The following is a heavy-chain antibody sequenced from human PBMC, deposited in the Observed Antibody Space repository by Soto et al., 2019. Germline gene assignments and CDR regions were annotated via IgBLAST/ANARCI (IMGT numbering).Heavy chain of an antibody. V-gene: IGHV3-23*01. D-gene: IGHD3-10*01. J-gene: IGHJ4*02. CDR3: AKDMARGLIPPTFDY. Sequence: EVQLLESGGGLVQPGGSLRLSCAASGFTFSSYAMSWVRQAPGKGLEWVSAISGSGGSTYYADSVKGRFTISRDNFKTTLPLHTIRLRADDSVVSYCAKDMARGLIPPTFDYWGQGTLVTVSS. CDR1: GFTFSSYA. CDR2: ISGSGGST.